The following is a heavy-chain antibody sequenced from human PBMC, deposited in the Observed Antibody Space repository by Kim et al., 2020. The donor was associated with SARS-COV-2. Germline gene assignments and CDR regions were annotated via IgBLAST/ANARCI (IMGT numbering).Heavy chain of an antibody. J-gene: IGHJ4*02. CDR2: IIPIFGTA. CDR1: GGTFSSYA. D-gene: IGHD6-13*01. V-gene: IGHV1-69*13. CDR3: ARDAGFEQQLGTFDY. Sequence: SVKVSCKASGGTFSSYAISWVRQAPGQGLEWMGGIIPIFGTANYAQKFQGRVTITADESTSTAYMELSSLRSEDTAVYYCARDAGFEQQLGTFDYWGQGTLVTVSS.